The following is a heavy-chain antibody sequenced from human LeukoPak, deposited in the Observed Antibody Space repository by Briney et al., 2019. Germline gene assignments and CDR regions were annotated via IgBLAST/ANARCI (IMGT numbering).Heavy chain of an antibody. V-gene: IGHV3-23*01. CDR1: GFPFTLA. J-gene: IGHJ4*02. CDR2: ISGSGADT. CDR3: AKQSTARSLGE. D-gene: IGHD6-6*01. Sequence: GGSLRLSCAASGFPFTLAMSWVRQAPGKGPEWVSTISGSGADTYYADSVRGRFTISRDNSKNMLYLQMNSLRAEDTAVYYCAKQSTARSLGEGGQGTLVTVSS.